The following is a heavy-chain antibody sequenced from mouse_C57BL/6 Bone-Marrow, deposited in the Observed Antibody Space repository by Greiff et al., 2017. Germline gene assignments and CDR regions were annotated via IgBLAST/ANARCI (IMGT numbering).Heavy chain of an antibody. CDR2: ICAGGSDT. V-gene: IGHV5-4*01. CDR1: GFTFSSYA. J-gene: IGHJ2*01. D-gene: IGHD2-4*01. Sequence: EVQGVESGGGLVKPGGSLKLSCAASGFTFSSYAMSWVRQTPEKRLEWVATICAGGSDTYYPGNVKGRFTISRDTAKNHLYLQMAYLKSKYTAMYYCARDRRGSTMNTTSRYCFDYWGQGTTLTVSS. CDR3: ARDRRGSTMNTTSRYCFDY.